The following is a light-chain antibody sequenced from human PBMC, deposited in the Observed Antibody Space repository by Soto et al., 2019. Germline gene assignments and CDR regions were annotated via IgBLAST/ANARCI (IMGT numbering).Light chain of an antibody. CDR3: QHRRSLPIT. CDR2: EAS. Sequence: EIVLTQSPGTLSLSPGEAATLSCRASQSVDDYLAWYQQKPGQAPRLLNYEASIRATGVPARFSGSGSGTECTLTISRLAPVDFGVYYCQHRRSLPITYGQGTRLEIK. J-gene: IGKJ5*01. V-gene: IGKV3-11*01. CDR1: QSVDDY.